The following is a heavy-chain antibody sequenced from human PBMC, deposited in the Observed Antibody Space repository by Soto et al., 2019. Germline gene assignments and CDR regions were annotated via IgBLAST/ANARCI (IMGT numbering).Heavy chain of an antibody. D-gene: IGHD2-2*01. CDR1: GSSFSDYY. V-gene: IGHV3-11*03. Sequence: GGSLRLSCAASGSSFSDYYMSWIRQSPGKGLEWLSYITSSSSYTHYADSVKGRFFISRDNSDNTLHLQMNSLRDDDTAIYYCAKRRLNTITSLSDYWGQGVQVTVSS. J-gene: IGHJ1*01. CDR2: ITSSSSYT. CDR3: AKRRLNTITSLSDY.